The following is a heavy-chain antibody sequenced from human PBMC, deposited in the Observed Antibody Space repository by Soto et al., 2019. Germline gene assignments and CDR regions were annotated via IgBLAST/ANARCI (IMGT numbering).Heavy chain of an antibody. J-gene: IGHJ4*02. CDR3: ARVRAYDTGDY. D-gene: IGHD3-22*01. CDR1: GFTFSRYW. Sequence: EVQLVESGGDLVQPGESLRISCAASGFTFSRYWMSWVRQAPGKGLEWVANIGGDGSAKDSVEGRLVISRDNTKNSLYLQMNSLRAEDTAIYYCARVRAYDTGDYWGQGTLVTVSS. CDR2: IGGDGSAK. V-gene: IGHV3-7*04.